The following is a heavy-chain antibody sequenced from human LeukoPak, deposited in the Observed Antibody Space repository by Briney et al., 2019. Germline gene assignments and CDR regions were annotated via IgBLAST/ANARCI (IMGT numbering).Heavy chain of an antibody. CDR2: ISYGGSNK. CDR3: TKGKMATIGHDAFDI. J-gene: IGHJ3*02. Sequence: PGGSLRLSCAASGFTFSSYAMHWVRQAPGKGLEWVAVISYGGSNKYYADSVKGRFTISRDNSKNTLYLQMNSLRAEDTAVYYCTKGKMATIGHDAFDIWGQGTMVTVSS. D-gene: IGHD5-24*01. V-gene: IGHV3-30*04. CDR1: GFTFSSYA.